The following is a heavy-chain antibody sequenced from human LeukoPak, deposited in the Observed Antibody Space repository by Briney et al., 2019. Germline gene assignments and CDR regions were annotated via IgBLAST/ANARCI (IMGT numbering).Heavy chain of an antibody. CDR2: IYTSGST. CDR1: GGSISSSSYY. V-gene: IGHV4-61*02. D-gene: IGHD5-18*01. CDR3: ARGIPLNWFDP. Sequence: PSETLSLTCTVSGGSISSSSYYWSWIRQPAGKGLEWIGRIYTSGSTNYHPSLKSRVTISVDTSKNQFSLKLSSVTVADTAVYYCARGIPLNWFDPWGQGTLVTVSS. J-gene: IGHJ5*02.